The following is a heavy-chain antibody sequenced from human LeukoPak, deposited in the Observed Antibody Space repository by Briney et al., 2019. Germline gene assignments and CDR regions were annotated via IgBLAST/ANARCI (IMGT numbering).Heavy chain of an antibody. CDR3: ARDSDEFFSNWLFPDY. J-gene: IGHJ4*02. Sequence: GGALRLSCAVSGFTFSSRGMQWVRQAPGKGLEWVAFISFDETNQYYADPVKGRFTISRDNSHNTLYLQMNSLGAEDTAVYYCARDSDEFFSNWLFPDYWGQGSLVIVSS. CDR1: GFTFSSRG. D-gene: IGHD3-22*01. CDR2: ISFDETNQ. V-gene: IGHV3-30*03.